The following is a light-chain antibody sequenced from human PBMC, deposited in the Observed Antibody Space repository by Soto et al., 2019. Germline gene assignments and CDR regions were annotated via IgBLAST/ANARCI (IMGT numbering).Light chain of an antibody. CDR1: SSNIGDNF. CDR2: DHN. Sequence: QSVLTQPPSVSAAPGQKVTISCSGSSSNIGDNFVSWYQQLPGTAPKLLIYDHNYRPSGIPDRFSGSESGTSATLDITGLQTGDEADYYCGAWDTNLSAVVFGGGTKVTVL. J-gene: IGLJ2*01. V-gene: IGLV1-51*01. CDR3: GAWDTNLSAVV.